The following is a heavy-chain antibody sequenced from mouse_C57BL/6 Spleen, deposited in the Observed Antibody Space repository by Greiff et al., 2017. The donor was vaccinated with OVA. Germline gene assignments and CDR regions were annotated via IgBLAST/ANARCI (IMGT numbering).Heavy chain of an antibody. CDR1: GYSFTSYY. D-gene: IGHD4-1*01. CDR3: ARYWDYFDY. Sequence: QVQLQQPGPELVKPGASVKISCKASGYSFTSYYIHWVKQRPGQGLEWIGWIYPGSGNTKYNEKFKGKATLTADTSSSTAYMQLSSLTSEDSAVYYCARYWDYFDYWGQGTTLTVSS. V-gene: IGHV1-66*01. J-gene: IGHJ2*01. CDR2: IYPGSGNT.